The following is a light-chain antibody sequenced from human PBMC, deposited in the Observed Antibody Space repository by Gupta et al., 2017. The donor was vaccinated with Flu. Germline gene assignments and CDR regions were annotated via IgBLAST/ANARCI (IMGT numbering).Light chain of an antibody. Sequence: DIQMTQSPSTLSASVGDRVTITCRASQSISSWLAWYQQKPGKAPKLLIYKASSLESGVPSRFSGGGSGTEFTLTISSLQPDDFATYYCQQDNSLWTFGQGTKVEIK. J-gene: IGKJ1*01. CDR3: QQDNSLWT. CDR2: KAS. V-gene: IGKV1-5*03. CDR1: QSISSW.